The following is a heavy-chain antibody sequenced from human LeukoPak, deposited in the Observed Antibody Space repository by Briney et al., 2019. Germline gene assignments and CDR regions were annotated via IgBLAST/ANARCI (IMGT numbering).Heavy chain of an antibody. V-gene: IGHV3-23*01. D-gene: IGHD5-24*01. CDR3: AKVWLPSYYFDY. CDR2: ISGSGGST. Sequence: GGSLRLSCAASGFTFSNAWMSWVRQAPGKGLEWVSAISGSGGSTYYADSVKGRFTISRDNSKNTLYLQMNSLRAEDTAVYYCAKVWLPSYYFDYWGQGTLVTVSS. CDR1: GFTFSNAW. J-gene: IGHJ4*02.